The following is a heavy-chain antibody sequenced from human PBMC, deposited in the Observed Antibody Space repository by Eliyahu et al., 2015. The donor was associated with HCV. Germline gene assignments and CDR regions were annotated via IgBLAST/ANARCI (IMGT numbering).Heavy chain of an antibody. Sequence: QVQLQQWGAGLLKPSETLSLTCAVYGGSFSGYYWSWIRQPPGKGLEWIGEINHSGSTNYNPSLKSRVTISVDTSKNQFSLKLSSVTAADTAVYYCARSANIPGIAVAGYYNWFDPWGQGTLVTVSS. CDR3: ARSANIPGIAVAGYYNWFDP. CDR2: INHSGST. J-gene: IGHJ5*02. CDR1: GGSFSGYY. D-gene: IGHD6-19*01. V-gene: IGHV4-34*01.